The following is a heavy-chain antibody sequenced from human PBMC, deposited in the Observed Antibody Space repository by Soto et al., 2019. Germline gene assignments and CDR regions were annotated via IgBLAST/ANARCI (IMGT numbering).Heavy chain of an antibody. CDR2: IGTAGDT. CDR3: ARGRLIYLYYFDY. D-gene: IGHD2-2*02. CDR1: GFTFSNYD. V-gene: IGHV3-13*01. Sequence: EVQLVESGGGLVQPGGSLRLSGAASGFTFSNYDMHWVLQVTANGLEWVSNIGTAGDTYSPGSVKGRFTISRQNAKNSWYLQMNSLRSEDTAVYYCARGRLIYLYYFDYCGQGTLVTVSS. J-gene: IGHJ4*02.